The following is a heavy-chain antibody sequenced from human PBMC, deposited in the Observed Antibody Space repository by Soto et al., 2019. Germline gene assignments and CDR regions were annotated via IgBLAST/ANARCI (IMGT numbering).Heavy chain of an antibody. CDR2: IYYSGST. CDR3: ARGRSDDYVWGSYRPRVFDY. Sequence: XETLSLTCTVPGGSISSYCWSWIRQPPGKGLEWIGYIYYSGSTNYNPSLNSRVTISVDTSKYQFSLKLSSVTAADTAVYYCARGRSDDYVWGSYRPRVFDYWGQGTLVTVSS. D-gene: IGHD3-16*02. J-gene: IGHJ4*02. V-gene: IGHV4-59*01. CDR1: GGSISSYC.